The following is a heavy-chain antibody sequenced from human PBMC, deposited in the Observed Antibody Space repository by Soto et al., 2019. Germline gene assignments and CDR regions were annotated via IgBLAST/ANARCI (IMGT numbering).Heavy chain of an antibody. D-gene: IGHD3-10*01. V-gene: IGHV1-69*01. Sequence: QVQLVQSGPEVKEPGSSGKLTCKVSGGIFNTYAISWLRRAPGQGLGGLGGIIPIFGTPNYAQRFQGRVTITADESTSTAYMELSRLRSDDTAVYYCARDRDYYGSGNYYNRIDFWGQGTLVSVSS. CDR3: ARDRDYYGSGNYYNRIDF. J-gene: IGHJ4*02. CDR1: GGIFNTYA. CDR2: IIPIFGTP.